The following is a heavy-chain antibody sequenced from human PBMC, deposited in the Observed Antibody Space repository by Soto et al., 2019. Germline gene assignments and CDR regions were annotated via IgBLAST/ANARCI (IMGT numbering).Heavy chain of an antibody. CDR2: ISGSGGST. CDR3: ANRQRGYSSGWYYFDY. CDR1: GFTFSSYA. V-gene: IGHV3-23*01. J-gene: IGHJ4*02. Sequence: GESLKISCAASGFTFSSYAMSWVRQAPGKGLEWVSAISGSGGSTYYADSVKGRFTISRDNSKNTLYLQMNSLRAEDTAVYYCANRQRGYSSGWYYFDYWGQGTLVTVSS. D-gene: IGHD6-19*01.